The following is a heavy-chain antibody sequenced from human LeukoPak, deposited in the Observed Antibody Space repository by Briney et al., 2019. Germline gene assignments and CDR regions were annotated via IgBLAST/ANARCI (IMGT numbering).Heavy chain of an antibody. CDR2: IWYDGSNK. CDR1: GFTFSSYG. Sequence: PGGSLRLSCAASGFTFSSYGMHWVRQAPSKGLEWVAVIWYDGSNKYYADSVKGRFTISRDNSKNTLYLQMNSLRAEDMAVYYCARGPDIVVVPAYYYGMDVWGQGTTVTVSS. CDR3: ARGPDIVVVPAYYYGMDV. D-gene: IGHD2-2*01. V-gene: IGHV3-33*01. J-gene: IGHJ6*02.